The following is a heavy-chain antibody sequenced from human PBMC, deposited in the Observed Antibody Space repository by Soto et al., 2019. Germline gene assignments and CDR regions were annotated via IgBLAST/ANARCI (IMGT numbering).Heavy chain of an antibody. CDR1: GFTFSSYA. CDR3: ARGWDYWYFDL. CDR2: ILYDGSNK. Sequence: QVQLVESGGGVVQPGRSRRLSCAASGFTFSSYAMHWVRQAPGKGLEWVAVILYDGSNKYYADSVKGRFTISRDNSKNTLYLQLNSLRTEDTAVYYCARGWDYWYFDLWGRGTLVTVSS. D-gene: IGHD1-26*01. J-gene: IGHJ2*01. V-gene: IGHV3-30-3*01.